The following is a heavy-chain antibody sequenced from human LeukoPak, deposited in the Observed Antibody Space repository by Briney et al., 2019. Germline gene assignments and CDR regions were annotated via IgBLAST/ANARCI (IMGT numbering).Heavy chain of an antibody. D-gene: IGHD6-13*01. CDR2: IKQDGSEK. V-gene: IGHV3-7*01. Sequence: GGSLRLSCAASGFTFSSYWMSWVRQAPGKGLEWVANIKQDGSEKYYVDSVKGRFTISRDNAKNSLYLQMNSLRAEDTAVYYCARGYSSSWFTETDAFDIWGQGTMVTVSS. J-gene: IGHJ3*02. CDR1: GFTFSSYW. CDR3: ARGYSSSWFTETDAFDI.